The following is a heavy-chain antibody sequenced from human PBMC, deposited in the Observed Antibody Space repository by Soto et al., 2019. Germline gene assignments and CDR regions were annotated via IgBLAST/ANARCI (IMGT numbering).Heavy chain of an antibody. V-gene: IGHV1-69*12. CDR2: IIPIFGTA. J-gene: IGHJ6*02. D-gene: IGHD2-2*01. CDR3: ARSEDIVLVPAAKYGMDV. CDR1: VGTFSSYA. Sequence: QVQLVQSGAEVKKPGSSVKVSCKASVGTFSSYAISWVRQAPGQGLEWMGGIIPIFGTANYAQKFQGRVTITADESTSTAYMELGSLRSEDTAVYYCARSEDIVLVPAAKYGMDVWGQGTTVTVSS.